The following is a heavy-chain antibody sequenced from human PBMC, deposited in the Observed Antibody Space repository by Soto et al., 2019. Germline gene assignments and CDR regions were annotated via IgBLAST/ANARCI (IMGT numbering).Heavy chain of an antibody. V-gene: IGHV3-30-3*01. J-gene: IGHJ4*02. Sequence: QVQLVESGGGVVQPGRSLRLSCAASGFTFSSYAMHWVRQAPGKGLECVAVISYDGSNKYYADSVKGRFTISRDNSKNTLYLQMNSLRAEDTAVYYCASDGHYYDSSGYYYFDYWGQGTLVTVSS. D-gene: IGHD3-22*01. CDR3: ASDGHYYDSSGYYYFDY. CDR2: ISYDGSNK. CDR1: GFTFSSYA.